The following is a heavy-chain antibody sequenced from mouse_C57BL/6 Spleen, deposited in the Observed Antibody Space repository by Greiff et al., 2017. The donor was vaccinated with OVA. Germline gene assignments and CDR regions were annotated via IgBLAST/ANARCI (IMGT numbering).Heavy chain of an antibody. J-gene: IGHJ4*01. V-gene: IGHV5-17*01. D-gene: IGHD1-1*01. CDR2: ISNGSRTN. Sequence: EVMLVESGGGLVKPGGSLKLSCAASGFTFSDYGMHWVRQAPEKGLEWVAYISNGSRTNYYADTVQGRFTISRDNAKNTLFLQMTSLRSEDTAMYYCARPTVVATKAMDYWGQGTSVTVSS. CDR1: GFTFSDYG. CDR3: ARPTVVATKAMDY.